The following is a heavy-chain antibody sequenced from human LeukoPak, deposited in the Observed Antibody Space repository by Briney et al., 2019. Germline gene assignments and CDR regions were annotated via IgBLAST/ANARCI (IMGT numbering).Heavy chain of an antibody. Sequence: ASVKVSCKASGYSFTGYYMHWVRQAPGQGLDYMGWINPNSGGTNYAQKFQGRVTMTRDKSINTAYMELSSLRSDDTAVYYCARTGAHDYWGQGTLVTVSS. J-gene: IGHJ4*02. D-gene: IGHD7-27*01. CDR3: ARTGAHDY. CDR2: INPNSGGT. V-gene: IGHV1-2*02. CDR1: GYSFTGYY.